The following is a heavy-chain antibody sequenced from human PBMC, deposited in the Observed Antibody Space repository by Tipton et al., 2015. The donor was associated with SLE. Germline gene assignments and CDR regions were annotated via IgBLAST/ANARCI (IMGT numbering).Heavy chain of an antibody. Sequence: GSLRLSCAASGFTFSNYAMSWVRKAPGKGLEWVSVIYSDGITHYADSVKGRFTISRDNSKNTLFLQMSSLRAEDTAVYYCARDLSGWYGLDYWGRGTLVTVSS. CDR1: GFTFSNYA. CDR3: ARDLSGWYGLDY. J-gene: IGHJ4*02. CDR2: IYSDGIT. V-gene: IGHV3-66*01. D-gene: IGHD6-19*01.